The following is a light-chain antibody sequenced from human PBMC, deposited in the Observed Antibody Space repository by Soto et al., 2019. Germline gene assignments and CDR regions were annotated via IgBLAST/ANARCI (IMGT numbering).Light chain of an antibody. J-gene: IGLJ1*01. CDR1: RSDIGGYNY. CDR3: SSYTDDRSYV. CDR2: DAY. Sequence: QSALTQPASVSGSPGQSITLSCIGNRSDIGGYNYVSWHQQHPGKAPKLMIYDAYERPLGVSNRFSGYKSGNTAYLTISGLQNEDEADYYCSSYTDDRSYVCVSGTKVTVL. V-gene: IGLV2-14*03.